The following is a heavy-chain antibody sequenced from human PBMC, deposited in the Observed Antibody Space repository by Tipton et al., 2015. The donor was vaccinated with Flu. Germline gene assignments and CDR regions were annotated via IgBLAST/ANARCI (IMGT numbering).Heavy chain of an antibody. D-gene: IGHD5-12*01. CDR3: ATLGNSGTDGFDI. CDR1: GVTVSSKY. J-gene: IGHJ3*02. Sequence: SLRLSCAASGVTVSSKYMGWVRQAPGKGLQWVSVIYRGGTTYVADSVKGRCTISRDNSKNTLYLQWNSLTTEDTAVYYCATLGNSGTDGFDIWGQGTMVTISS. V-gene: IGHV3-66*02. CDR2: IYRGGTT.